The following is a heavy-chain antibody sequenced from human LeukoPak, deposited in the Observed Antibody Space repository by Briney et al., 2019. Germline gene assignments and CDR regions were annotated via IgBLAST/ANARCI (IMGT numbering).Heavy chain of an antibody. CDR1: GYTFTSYG. D-gene: IGHD2-15*01. Sequence: ASVKVSCKASGYTFTSYGISWVRQAPGQGLEWMGWISAYNGNTNYAQKLQGRVTMTTDTSTSTAYMELRSLRSDDTAVYYCARDRCCSGGSCYGAFDIWGQGTMVTVSS. CDR2: ISAYNGNT. V-gene: IGHV1-18*01. J-gene: IGHJ3*02. CDR3: ARDRCCSGGSCYGAFDI.